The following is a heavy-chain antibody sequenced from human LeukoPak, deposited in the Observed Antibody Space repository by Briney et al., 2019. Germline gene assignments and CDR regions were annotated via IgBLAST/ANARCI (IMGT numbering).Heavy chain of an antibody. D-gene: IGHD6-19*01. J-gene: IGHJ5*02. CDR3: ARFRGSGWYSFDL. Sequence: ASVKVSCKASGYTFTGYYMHWVRQAPGQGLEWMGWINPNSGGTNYAQKFQGRVTMTRDTSNSTDYMELSDLRSDDTAVYYCARFRGSGWYSFDLWGQGTLVTVSS. CDR1: GYTFTGYY. V-gene: IGHV1-2*02. CDR2: INPNSGGT.